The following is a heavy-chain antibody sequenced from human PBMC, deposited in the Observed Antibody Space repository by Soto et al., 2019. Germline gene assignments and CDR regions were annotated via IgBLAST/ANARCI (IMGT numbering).Heavy chain of an antibody. CDR2: INSDGSST. CDR1: GFTFSSYW. D-gene: IGHD6-13*01. Sequence: GGSLRLSCAASGFTFSSYWMHWVRQAPGKGLVWVSRINSDGSSTSYADSVKGRFTISRDNAKNTLYLQMNSLRAEDTAVYYCARVWGSSSWYYYYYYMDVWGKGTTVTVSS. CDR3: ARVWGSSSWYYYYYYMDV. V-gene: IGHV3-74*01. J-gene: IGHJ6*03.